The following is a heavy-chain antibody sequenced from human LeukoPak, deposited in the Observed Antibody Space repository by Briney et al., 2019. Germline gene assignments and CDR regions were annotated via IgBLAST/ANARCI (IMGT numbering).Heavy chain of an antibody. D-gene: IGHD5-18*01. J-gene: IGHJ4*02. V-gene: IGHV3-21*01. CDR1: GFTFSSYA. CDR3: ARDQDGYSYVDY. Sequence: GGSLRLSCAASGFTFSSYAMSWVRQAPGKGLEWVSSISSSSSYIYYADSVKGRFTISRDNAKNSLYLQMNSLRAEDTAVYYCARDQDGYSYVDYWGQGTLVTVSS. CDR2: ISSSSSYI.